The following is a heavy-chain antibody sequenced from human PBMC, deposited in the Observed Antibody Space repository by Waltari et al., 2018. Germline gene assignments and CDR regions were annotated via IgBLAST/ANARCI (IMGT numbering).Heavy chain of an antibody. CDR1: GFTISTYV. Sequence: EVQLLESGGGLVQPGGSLRRPCAAFGFTISTYVMNWVRQAPGKGLEWVSSISDAGGIINYADSVKGRFTISRDNSKNTLYLQMNGLRADDTAVYYCARGSGVDSWGQGTLVTISS. CDR2: ISDAGGII. CDR3: ARGSGVDS. D-gene: IGHD7-27*01. J-gene: IGHJ4*02. V-gene: IGHV3-23*01.